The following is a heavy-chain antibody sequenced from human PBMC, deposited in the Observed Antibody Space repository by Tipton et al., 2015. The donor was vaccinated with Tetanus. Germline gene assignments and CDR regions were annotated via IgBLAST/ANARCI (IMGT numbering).Heavy chain of an antibody. V-gene: IGHV3-21*06. CDR2: ISSVGNYI. Sequence: VQLVQSGGGLVKPGGSLRLSCAAAGFSFGDFTMAWVRQPPGKGLEWVSSISSVGNYIYYADSVKGRFTISRDNAKNSLYLQMNSLRAEDTAVYYCARDPVVVTAIPYYFDSWGQGTVVSVSS. CDR1: GFSFGDFT. CDR3: ARDPVVVTAIPYYFDS. J-gene: IGHJ4*02. D-gene: IGHD2-21*02.